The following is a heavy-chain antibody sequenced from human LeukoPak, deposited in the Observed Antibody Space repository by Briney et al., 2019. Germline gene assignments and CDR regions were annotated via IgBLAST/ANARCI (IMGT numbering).Heavy chain of an antibody. CDR1: GYTFTGYC. V-gene: IGHV1-2*02. Sequence: ASVKVSCKASGYTFTGYCMHWVRQAPGQGLEWMGWINPNSGGTNYAQKFQGRVTMTRDTSISTAYMELSRLRSDDTAVYYCARDPTYYYDSSGPVWDFDYWGQGTLVTVSS. CDR3: ARDPTYYYDSSGPVWDFDY. CDR2: INPNSGGT. D-gene: IGHD3-22*01. J-gene: IGHJ4*02.